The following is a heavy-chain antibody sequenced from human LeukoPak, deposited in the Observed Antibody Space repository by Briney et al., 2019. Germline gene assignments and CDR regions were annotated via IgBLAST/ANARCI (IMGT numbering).Heavy chain of an antibody. CDR3: TRVTLRGSKYNWFDP. CDR1: GGTFNTHI. J-gene: IGHJ5*02. D-gene: IGHD1-26*01. Sequence: ASVRVSCTSSGGTFNTHIFNWVRQAPGQGLEWMGRITPIIGTTKYAQRFQGRVTITADTSTSTAYLELRGLTYDDSAVYYCTRVTLRGSKYNWFDPWGQGTHVSVSS. CDR2: ITPIIGTT. V-gene: IGHV1-69*08.